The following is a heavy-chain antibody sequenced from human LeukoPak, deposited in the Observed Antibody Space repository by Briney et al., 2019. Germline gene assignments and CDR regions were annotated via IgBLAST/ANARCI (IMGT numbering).Heavy chain of an antibody. V-gene: IGHV4-59*08. CDR1: GGFISIYY. D-gene: IGHD6-13*01. CDR3: ARGIAAAGNLWFDP. J-gene: IGHJ5*02. CDR2: IYYSGST. Sequence: TSETLSLTCTVSGGFISIYYWSWIRQPPGKGLEWIGYIYYSGSTNYNPSLKSRVTISVDTSKNQFSLKLSSVTAADTAVYYCARGIAAAGNLWFDPWGQGTLVTVSS.